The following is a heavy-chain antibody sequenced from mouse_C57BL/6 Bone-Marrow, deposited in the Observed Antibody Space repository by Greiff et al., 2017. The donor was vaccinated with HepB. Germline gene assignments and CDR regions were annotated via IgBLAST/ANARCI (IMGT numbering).Heavy chain of an antibody. CDR3: TFGWLLRTWFAS. J-gene: IGHJ3*01. D-gene: IGHD2-3*01. CDR2: IDPENGDT. CDR1: GFNIKDDY. Sequence: VQLQQSGAELVRPGASVKLSCTASGFNIKDDYMHWVKQRPEQGLEWIGWIDPENGDTEYASKFQGKATIKADTSSNTAYLQLSSLTSEDTAVYYCTFGWLLRTWFASWGQGTLVTVSA. V-gene: IGHV14-4*01.